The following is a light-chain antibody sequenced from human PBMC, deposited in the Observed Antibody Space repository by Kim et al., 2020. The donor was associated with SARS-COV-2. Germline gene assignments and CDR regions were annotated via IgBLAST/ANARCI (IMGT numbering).Light chain of an antibody. Sequence: LSLSPGDRATLSCRASQSVSSDLAWYQQKPGQAPRLLIYSASTRATGIPPRFSGAGSETEFTLTISSVQSEDFAVYYCQQYNYWWTFGQGTKVDIK. CDR1: QSVSSD. J-gene: IGKJ1*01. V-gene: IGKV3-15*01. CDR2: SAS. CDR3: QQYNYWWT.